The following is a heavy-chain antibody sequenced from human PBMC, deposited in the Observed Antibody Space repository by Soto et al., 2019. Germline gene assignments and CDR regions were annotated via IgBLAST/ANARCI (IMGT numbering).Heavy chain of an antibody. Sequence: SETLSLTCTVSGGSISSYYWTWIRQPPGMGLEWIGEINHSGSTNYNPSLKSRVTISVDTSKNQFSLKLSSVTAADTAVYYCARSSTSANYFDYWGQGTLVTVSS. CDR2: INHSGST. V-gene: IGHV4-34*01. CDR3: ARSSTSANYFDY. CDR1: GGSISSYY. D-gene: IGHD2-2*01. J-gene: IGHJ4*02.